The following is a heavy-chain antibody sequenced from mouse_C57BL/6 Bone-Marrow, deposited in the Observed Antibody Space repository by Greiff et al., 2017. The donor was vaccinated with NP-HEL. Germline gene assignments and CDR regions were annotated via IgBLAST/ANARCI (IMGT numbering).Heavy chain of an antibody. CDR2: IYPRSGNT. J-gene: IGHJ4*01. CDR3: ARYNDYDLYYAMDY. CDR1: GYTFTSYG. Sequence: QVQLKQSGAELARPGASVKLSCKASGYTFTSYGISWVKQRTGQGLEWIGEIYPRSGNTYYNEKFKGKATLTADKSSSTAYMELRSLTSEDSAVYFCARYNDYDLYYAMDYWGQGTSVTVSS. D-gene: IGHD2-4*01. V-gene: IGHV1-81*01.